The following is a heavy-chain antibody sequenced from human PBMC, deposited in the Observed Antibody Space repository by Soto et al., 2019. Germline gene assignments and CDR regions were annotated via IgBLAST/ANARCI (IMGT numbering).Heavy chain of an antibody. Sequence: ASVKVSCKASGYTFTSYDINWVRQATGQGLEWMGWMNPNSGNTGYAQKFQGRVTMTRNTSISTAYMELSSLRSEDTAVYYCARATKARAKTYGSGSSTKYYFDYWGQGTLVTVSS. CDR3: ARATKARAKTYGSGSSTKYYFDY. CDR1: GYTFTSYD. J-gene: IGHJ4*02. D-gene: IGHD3-10*01. V-gene: IGHV1-8*01. CDR2: MNPNSGNT.